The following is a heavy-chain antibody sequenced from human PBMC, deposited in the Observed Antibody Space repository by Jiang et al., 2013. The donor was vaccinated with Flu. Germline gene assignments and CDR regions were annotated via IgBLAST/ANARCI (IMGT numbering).Heavy chain of an antibody. D-gene: IGHD3-3*01. CDR2: IDWDGDN. CDR3: ARQTWSHDAFDM. J-gene: IGHJ3*02. CDR1: GFALTSRGMR. V-gene: IGHV2-70*04. Sequence: KPTQTLTLTCNFYGFALTSRGMRVSWIRQSPGKALEWLARIDWDGDNFYRRSLQTRLTISKDTSKNQVVLTMTNMDPVDTATYYCARQTWSHDAFDMWGQG.